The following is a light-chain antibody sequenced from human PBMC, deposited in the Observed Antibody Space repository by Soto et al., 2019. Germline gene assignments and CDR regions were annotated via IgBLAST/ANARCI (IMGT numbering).Light chain of an antibody. V-gene: IGKV3-20*01. CDR3: QQYVNSPPVWT. CDR1: QSVSSSY. J-gene: IGKJ1*01. CDR2: GAS. Sequence: EIVLTQSPGTLSLSPGERATLSCRASQSVSSSYLAWYQQKPGQAPRLLIYGASTRAPAIPDRFSGSASGTDFTLTISRLEPEDFAVYYCQQYVNSPPVWTFGQGTKVDIK.